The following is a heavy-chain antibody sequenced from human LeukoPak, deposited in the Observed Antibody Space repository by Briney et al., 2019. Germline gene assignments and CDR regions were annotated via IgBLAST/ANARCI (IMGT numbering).Heavy chain of an antibody. J-gene: IGHJ6*02. CDR2: ISGSGGST. Sequence: GGSLRLSCAASGLTFSSYAMSWVRQAPGKGLEWVSAISGSGGSTYYADSVKGRFTISRDNSKNTLYLQMNSLRAEDTAVYYCAALAAAGTGYYYYYGMDVWGQGTTVTVSS. V-gene: IGHV3-23*01. D-gene: IGHD6-13*01. CDR3: AALAAAGTGYYYYYGMDV. CDR1: GLTFSSYA.